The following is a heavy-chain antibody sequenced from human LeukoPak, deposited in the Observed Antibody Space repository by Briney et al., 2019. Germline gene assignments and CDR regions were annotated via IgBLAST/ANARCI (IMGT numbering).Heavy chain of an antibody. V-gene: IGHV3-30*02. CDR2: IREDGSNK. D-gene: IGHD3-9*01. CDR3: ARYLRKLYGRGGDYYFYMDV. CDR1: GLTFSSSG. Sequence: GGSLRLSCAASGLTFSSSGMHWFRQAPGKGLEWVAFIREDGSNKYYADSVKGRFTISRDNAENSLYLQMNSLKAEDTALSYCARYLRKLYGRGGDYYFYMDVWGKGTTVTVSS. J-gene: IGHJ6*03.